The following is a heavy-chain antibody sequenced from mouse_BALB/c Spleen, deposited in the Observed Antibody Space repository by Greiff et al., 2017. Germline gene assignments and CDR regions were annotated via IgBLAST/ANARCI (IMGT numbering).Heavy chain of an antibody. J-gene: IGHJ4*01. Sequence: EVQLQESGPGLVKPSQSLSLTCTVTGYSITSDYAWNWIRQFPGNKLEWMGYISYSGSTSYNPSLKSRISITRDTSKNQFFLQLNSVTTEDTATYYCARTHAQGAMDYRGQGASVTVSS. CDR3: ARTHAQGAMDY. CDR2: ISYSGST. CDR1: GYSITSDYA. V-gene: IGHV3-2*02.